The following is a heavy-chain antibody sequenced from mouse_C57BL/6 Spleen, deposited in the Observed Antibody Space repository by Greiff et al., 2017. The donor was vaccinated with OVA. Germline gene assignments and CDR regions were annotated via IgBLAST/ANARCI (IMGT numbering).Heavy chain of an antibody. J-gene: IGHJ4*01. CDR2: INPSNGGT. CDR3: ASWEGYYYAMDY. V-gene: IGHV1-53*01. Sequence: VQLQHPGTELVKPGASVKLSCKASGYTFTSYWMHWVKQRPGQGLEWIGNINPSNGGTNYNEKFKSKATLTVDKSSSTAYMQLSSLTSEDSAVYYCASWEGYYYAMDYWGQGTSVTVSS. D-gene: IGHD4-1*01. CDR1: GYTFTSYW.